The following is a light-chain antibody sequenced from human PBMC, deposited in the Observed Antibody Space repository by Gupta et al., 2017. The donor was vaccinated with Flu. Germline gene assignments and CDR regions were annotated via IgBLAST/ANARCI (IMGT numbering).Light chain of an antibody. CDR2: KDF. J-gene: IGLJ3*02. CDR1: VFARKS. CDR3: YAAADNSLV. V-gene: IGLV3-27*01. Sequence: SSELTQPSSVSVSPGQTARFTCSGDVFARKSARWVQHKPGQAPVVVVYKDFERPAGIPGRFSGSSSGTTATLTIGGAQIEDEDEYYCYAAADNSLVFGGGTKLTVL.